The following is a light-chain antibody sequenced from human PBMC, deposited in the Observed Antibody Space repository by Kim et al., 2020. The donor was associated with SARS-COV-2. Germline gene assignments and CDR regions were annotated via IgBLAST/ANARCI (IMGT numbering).Light chain of an antibody. CDR3: QQYGSSPYT. CDR1: QSVSSSY. CDR2: GAS. J-gene: IGKJ2*01. V-gene: IGKV3-20*01. Sequence: LAPGERATLSCRASQSVSSSYSGWYQQKAGEASRLLNYGASSRAAGIPERCSGSGAGADFTLTISRLEPEDFAVYYWQQYGSSPYTFGQGTKLEI.